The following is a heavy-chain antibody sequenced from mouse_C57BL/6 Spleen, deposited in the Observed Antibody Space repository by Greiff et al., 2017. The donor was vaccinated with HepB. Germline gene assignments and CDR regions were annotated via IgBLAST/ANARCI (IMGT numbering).Heavy chain of an antibody. CDR1: GYTFTSYW. Sequence: VQLQQPGTELVKPGASVKLSCKASGYTFTSYWMHWVKQRPGQGLEWIGNINPSNGGTNYNEKFKSKATLTVDKSSSTAYMQLSSMTSEDSAVYYCASGDYDREYAMDYWGQGTSVTVSS. CDR3: ASGDYDREYAMDY. CDR2: INPSNGGT. J-gene: IGHJ4*01. D-gene: IGHD2-4*01. V-gene: IGHV1-53*01.